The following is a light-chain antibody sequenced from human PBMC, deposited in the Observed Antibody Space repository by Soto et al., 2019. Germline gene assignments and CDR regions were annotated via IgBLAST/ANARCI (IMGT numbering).Light chain of an antibody. CDR2: WAS. CDR3: QQYYSTPPT. Sequence: DIVMTPAPDSLAVSLGERATLNCKSSPSVFFSSNNKNYLAWYQQKPGQPPKLLIYWASTRESGVPDRFSGSGSGTDFTLTISSLQAEDVAVYYCQQYYSTPPTFGGGTKVDIK. J-gene: IGKJ4*01. V-gene: IGKV4-1*01. CDR1: PSVFFSSNNKNY.